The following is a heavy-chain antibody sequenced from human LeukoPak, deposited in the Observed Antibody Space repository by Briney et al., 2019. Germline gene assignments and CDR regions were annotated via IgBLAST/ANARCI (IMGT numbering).Heavy chain of an antibody. CDR2: INHSGST. J-gene: IGHJ6*03. CDR1: GGSISSYY. Sequence: SETLSLTCTVSGGSISSYYWSWIRQPPGKGLEWIGEINHSGSTNYNPSLKSRVTISVDTSKKQFSLKLNSVTAADTAVYYCARHPSSMDVWGKGTTVTISS. CDR3: ARHPSSMDV. V-gene: IGHV4-34*01.